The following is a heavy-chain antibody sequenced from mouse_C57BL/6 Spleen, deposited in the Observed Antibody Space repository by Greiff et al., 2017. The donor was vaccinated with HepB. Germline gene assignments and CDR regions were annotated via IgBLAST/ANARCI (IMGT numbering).Heavy chain of an antibody. CDR2: INSDGGST. CDR1: EYEFPSHD. Sequence: EVKLMESGGGSVQPGESLKLSCESNEYEFPSHDMSWVRKTPEKRLELVAAINSDGGSTYYPDTMERRFIISRDNTKKTLYLQMSSLRSEDTALYYCARQNGRGVLAYWGQGTLVTVSA. V-gene: IGHV5-2*01. CDR3: ARQNGRGVLAY. J-gene: IGHJ3*01.